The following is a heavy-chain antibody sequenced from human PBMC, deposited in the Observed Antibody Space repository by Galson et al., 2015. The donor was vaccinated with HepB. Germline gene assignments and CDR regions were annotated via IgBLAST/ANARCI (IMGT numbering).Heavy chain of an antibody. CDR3: ARRYSYGTPSGVITFGGDYDY. D-gene: IGHD3-16*01. CDR1: GYSFTSYW. V-gene: IGHV5-51*01. Sequence: SGAEVKKPGESLKISCKGSGYSFTSYWIGWVRPMPGKGLEWMGIIYPGDSDTRYSPSFQGQVTISADKSISTAYLQWSSLKASDTAMYYCARRYSYGTPSGVITFGGDYDYWGQGTLVTVSS. J-gene: IGHJ4*02. CDR2: IYPGDSDT.